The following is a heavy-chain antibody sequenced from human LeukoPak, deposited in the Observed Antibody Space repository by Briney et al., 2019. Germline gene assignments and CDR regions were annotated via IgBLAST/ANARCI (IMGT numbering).Heavy chain of an antibody. CDR1: GYAFTGYN. Sequence: ASVKLSCTASGYAFTGYNMYWGRDAPGQGLEWVWLVNPNSGGKNYAQKFQGRVTMTRDTSISTAYMELRRLRSDDTVVYYCARLVSSWYQHDYWGQGNLVTVSS. CDR2: VNPNSGGK. J-gene: IGHJ4*02. V-gene: IGHV1-2*02. CDR3: ARLVSSWYQHDY. D-gene: IGHD6-13*01.